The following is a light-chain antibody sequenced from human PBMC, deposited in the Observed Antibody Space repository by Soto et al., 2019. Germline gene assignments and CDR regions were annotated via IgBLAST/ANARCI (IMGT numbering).Light chain of an antibody. CDR1: QSVSSN. Sequence: EIVLTQSPGTLSLSPGERATLSCRASQSVSSNLAWYQQKPGQAPRLLIYRASSRATGIPDRFSGSGSGTDFTLTISRLEPEDFAVYYCQQYGSSLTFGGGTKVDIK. CDR3: QQYGSSLT. V-gene: IGKV3-20*01. CDR2: RAS. J-gene: IGKJ4*01.